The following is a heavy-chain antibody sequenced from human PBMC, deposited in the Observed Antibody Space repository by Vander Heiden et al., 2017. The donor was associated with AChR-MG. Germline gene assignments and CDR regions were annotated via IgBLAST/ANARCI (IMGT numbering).Heavy chain of an antibody. CDR1: GGSIRSGDYY. V-gene: IGHV4-30-4*01. CDR2: IYYSGST. CDR3: ARESQIFGVVIDYYYYYYMDV. D-gene: IGHD3-3*01. J-gene: IGHJ6*03. Sequence: QVQLQESGPGLVKPSQTLSLTCTVSGGSIRSGDYYWRWIRQPPGKGLEWIGYIYYSGSTYYNPSLKSRVTISVDTSKNQFSLKLSSVTAADTAVYYCARESQIFGVVIDYYYYYYMDVWGKGTTVTVSS.